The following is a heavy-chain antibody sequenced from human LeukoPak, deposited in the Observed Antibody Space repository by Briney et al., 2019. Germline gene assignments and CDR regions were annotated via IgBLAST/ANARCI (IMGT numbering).Heavy chain of an antibody. V-gene: IGHV1-18*01. CDR3: ARDNTARYGGKFYYYYGMDV. Sequence: ASVKVSCKASSYTFTSYGISWVRQAPGQGLEWMGWISAYNGNTNYAQKLQGRVTMTTDTSTSTAYMELRSLRSDDTAVYYCARDNTARYGGKFYYYYGMDVWGQGTTITVSS. J-gene: IGHJ6*02. CDR2: ISAYNGNT. D-gene: IGHD5-18*01. CDR1: SYTFTSYG.